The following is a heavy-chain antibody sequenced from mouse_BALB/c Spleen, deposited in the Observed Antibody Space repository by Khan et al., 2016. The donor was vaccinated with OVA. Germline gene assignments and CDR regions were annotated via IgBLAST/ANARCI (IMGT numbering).Heavy chain of an antibody. J-gene: IGHJ2*01. CDR2: INPSNGRT. D-gene: IGHD2-1*01. V-gene: IGHV1S81*02. CDR3: ARLLSNFDY. Sequence: QVQLKQSGAELVNPGASVNLSCKASGYTLTSYWMHWVKQRPGQGLEWIGEINPSNGRTNYNEKFKSKATLTVDKSSSTAYMQLSSPTSEDSAVYYCARLLSNFDYWGQGTTLTVSS. CDR1: GYTLTSYW.